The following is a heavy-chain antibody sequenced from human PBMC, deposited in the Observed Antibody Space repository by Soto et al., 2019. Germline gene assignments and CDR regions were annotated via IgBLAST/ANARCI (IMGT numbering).Heavy chain of an antibody. J-gene: IGHJ5*02. CDR3: ARVTSMVRGVIDTWFDP. D-gene: IGHD3-10*01. Sequence: QVPLVQSGAEVKKPGSSVTVSCKASGGTFSSYAIHWVRQAPGQGLEWMGGIIPMYGPAKYAQRFQGRVTTPEDESTNTEYIELTRRTTQDTAVYYCARVTSMVRGVIDTWFDPCGHGPQVTVSS. CDR1: GGTFSSYA. CDR2: IIPMYGPA. V-gene: IGHV1-69*01.